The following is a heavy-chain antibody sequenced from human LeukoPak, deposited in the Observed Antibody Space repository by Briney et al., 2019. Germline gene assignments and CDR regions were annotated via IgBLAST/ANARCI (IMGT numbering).Heavy chain of an antibody. D-gene: IGHD3-3*01. V-gene: IGHV3-30*18. CDR1: GFTFGSYG. Sequence: PGRSLRLSCAASGFTFGSYGMHWVRQAPGKGLEWVAVISYDGSNKYYADSAKGRFTISRDNSKNTLYLQMNSLRAEDTAVYYCAKAGPILRFLEWLLDYWGQGTLVTVSS. J-gene: IGHJ4*02. CDR3: AKAGPILRFLEWLLDY. CDR2: ISYDGSNK.